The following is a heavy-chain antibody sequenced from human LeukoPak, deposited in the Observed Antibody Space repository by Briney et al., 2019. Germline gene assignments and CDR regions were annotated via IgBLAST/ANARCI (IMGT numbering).Heavy chain of an antibody. J-gene: IGHJ6*03. D-gene: IGHD3-16*01. Sequence: GGPLRLSCAASGFTFSSYAMSWVRQAAGNGLEWVSAISGSGGSTYYADSVKGRFTISRDNSKNTLYLQMNSLRAEDTAVYYCAKRGSTTTSFGYYYYYMDVWGKGTTVTVAS. CDR3: AKRGSTTTSFGYYYYYMDV. CDR2: ISGSGGST. CDR1: GFTFSSYA. V-gene: IGHV3-23*01.